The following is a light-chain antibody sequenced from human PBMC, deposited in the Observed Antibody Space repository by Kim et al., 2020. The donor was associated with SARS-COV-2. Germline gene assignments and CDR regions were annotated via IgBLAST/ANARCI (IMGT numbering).Light chain of an antibody. J-gene: IGLJ3*02. CDR3: QVWDCSSAHVV. Sequence: SYELTQPPSVSEAPGKTARITCGGNNIGSNSVHWYQQRPGQAPVVVIYYDSDRPSGIPERFSGSNSGNTATLTISRVEAGDEADYYCQVWDCSSAHVVFGGGTQLTVL. CDR2: YDS. CDR1: NIGSNS. V-gene: IGLV3-21*04.